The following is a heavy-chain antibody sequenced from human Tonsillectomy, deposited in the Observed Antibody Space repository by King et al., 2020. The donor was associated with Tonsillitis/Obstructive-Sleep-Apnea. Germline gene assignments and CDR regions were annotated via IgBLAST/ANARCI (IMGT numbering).Heavy chain of an antibody. J-gene: IGHJ4*02. CDR3: ARGGILSAGAPDF. D-gene: IGHD6-13*01. Sequence: QLVQSGVEVKKPGESLRISCKGSGYSFTSYWISWVRQMPGKGLEWMGRIDPSDSYTNYSPSFQGHGTISAVKSISTAYLQWSSLKASDTAMYYCARGGILSAGAPDFWGQGTLVTVSS. V-gene: IGHV5-10-1*01. CDR1: GYSFTSYW. CDR2: IDPSDSYT.